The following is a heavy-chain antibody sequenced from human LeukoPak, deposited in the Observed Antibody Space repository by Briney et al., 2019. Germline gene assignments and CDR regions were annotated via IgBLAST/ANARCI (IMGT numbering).Heavy chain of an antibody. CDR1: GGTFSSYA. CDR3: ARNSNEAAGGDWLDP. J-gene: IGHJ5*02. D-gene: IGHD2/OR15-2a*01. Sequence: EASVKVSCKASGGTFSSYAISWVLQAPGQGLEWMGGIIPIFGTANYAQKFQGRVTITADESTSTAYMELSSLRSEDTAVYYCARNSNEAAGGDWLDPWGQGTLVTVSS. CDR2: IIPIFGTA. V-gene: IGHV1-69*13.